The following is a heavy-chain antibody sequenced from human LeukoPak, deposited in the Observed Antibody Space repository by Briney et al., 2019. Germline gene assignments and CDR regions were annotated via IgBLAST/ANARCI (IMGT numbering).Heavy chain of an antibody. Sequence: GRSLRLSCAASGFTFSSYAMHWVRQAPGKGLEWVAVISYDGSNKYYADSVKGRFTISRDNSKNTLYLQMNSLRAEDTAVYYCAKGVDSSGWYFRFDYWGQGTLVTVSS. V-gene: IGHV3-30*04. D-gene: IGHD6-19*01. CDR1: GFTFSSYA. CDR3: AKGVDSSGWYFRFDY. J-gene: IGHJ4*02. CDR2: ISYDGSNK.